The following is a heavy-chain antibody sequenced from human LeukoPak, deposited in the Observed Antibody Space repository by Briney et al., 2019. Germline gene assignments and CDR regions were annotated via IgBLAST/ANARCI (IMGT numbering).Heavy chain of an antibody. CDR3: ARDGQSMAPSAFDL. D-gene: IGHD6-6*01. J-gene: IGHJ3*01. CDR2: IGTAGDT. Sequence: QPGGSLRLSCAASGFTFSSYDMHWVRQATGKGLEWVSAIGTAGDTYYPGSVKGRFTISRENAKNSLYLQMNSLRVEDTAFYYCARDGQSMAPSAFDLWGQGTMVTVSA. CDR1: GFTFSSYD. V-gene: IGHV3-13*01.